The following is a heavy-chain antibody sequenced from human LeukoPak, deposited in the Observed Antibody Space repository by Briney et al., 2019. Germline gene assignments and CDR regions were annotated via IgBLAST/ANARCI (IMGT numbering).Heavy chain of an antibody. CDR2: INPNSGGT. D-gene: IGHD5-12*01. Sequence: ASVKVSCKASGYTFTGYYMHWVRQAPGQGLEWMGWINPNSGGTNYAQKFQGRVTMTRDTSISTAYMELSRLRSDDTAVYYCAREGSDGGYDDFDYWGQGTLVTVSS. CDR1: GYTFTGYY. CDR3: AREGSDGGYDDFDY. V-gene: IGHV1-2*02. J-gene: IGHJ4*02.